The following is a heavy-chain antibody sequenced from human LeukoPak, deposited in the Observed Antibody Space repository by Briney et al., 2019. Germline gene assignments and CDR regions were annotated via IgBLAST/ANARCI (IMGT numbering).Heavy chain of an antibody. D-gene: IGHD3-10*01. CDR1: GFTFSSYG. J-gene: IGHJ3*02. V-gene: IGHV3-21*01. Sequence: GGSLRLSCAASGFTFSSYGMNWVRQAPGKGLEWVSSISSSSSYIYYADSVKGRFTISRDNAKNSLYLQMNSLRAEDTAVYYCARDTYYYGSGSHYTASDAFDIWGQGTMVTVSS. CDR2: ISSSSSYI. CDR3: ARDTYYYGSGSHYTASDAFDI.